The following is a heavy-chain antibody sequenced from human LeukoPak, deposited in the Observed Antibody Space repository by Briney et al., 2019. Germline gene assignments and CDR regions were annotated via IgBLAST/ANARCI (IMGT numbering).Heavy chain of an antibody. D-gene: IGHD3-3*01. V-gene: IGHV3-7*03. CDR2: IKQDGSEK. CDR3: ARASLRFLEWLNTDNFDY. Sequence: GGSLRLSCAASGFTFSGNWMSWARQAPGKGLEWVANIKQDGSEKYYVDSVKGRFTISRDNAKNSLYLQMNSLRAEDTAVYYCARASLRFLEWLNTDNFDYWGQGTLVTVSS. CDR1: GFTFSGNW. J-gene: IGHJ4*02.